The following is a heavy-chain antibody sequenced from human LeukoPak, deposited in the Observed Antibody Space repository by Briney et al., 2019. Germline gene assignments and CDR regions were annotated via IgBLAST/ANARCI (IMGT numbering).Heavy chain of an antibody. J-gene: IGHJ4*02. CDR3: TTSPAYGDQDY. CDR2: IKSKTDGGTT. D-gene: IGHD4-17*01. V-gene: IGHV3-15*01. CDR1: GFTFSNAW. Sequence: GGSLRLSCAASGFTFSNAWMRWVRQAPGEGLEGVGRIKSKTDGGTTDYAAAVKGRFTISRDDSKNTLYLQMNSLKTEDTAVYYCTTSPAYGDQDYWGLGTLVTASS.